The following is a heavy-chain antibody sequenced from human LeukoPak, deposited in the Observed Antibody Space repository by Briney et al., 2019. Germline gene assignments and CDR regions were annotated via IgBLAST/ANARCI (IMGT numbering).Heavy chain of an antibody. V-gene: IGHV3-23*01. Sequence: GGSLRLSCAASGFTFSTYAMTWVRQAPGKGLEWVSAISGSGGTTYYADSVKGRFTISRDNSKNTLYLQMNSLRAEDTAVYYCAKDGRNRDIPRFDWFDPWGQGTLVTVSS. CDR2: ISGSGGTT. CDR3: AKDGRNRDIPRFDWFDP. D-gene: IGHD1-1*01. J-gene: IGHJ5*02. CDR1: GFTFSTYA.